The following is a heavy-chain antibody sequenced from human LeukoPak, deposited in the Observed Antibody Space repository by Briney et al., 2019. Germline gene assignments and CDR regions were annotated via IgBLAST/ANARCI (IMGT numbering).Heavy chain of an antibody. CDR2: IIPIFGTA. CDR1: GGTFSSYA. Sequence: GSSVKVSCKASGGTFSSYAISWVRQARGQGLEWMGGIIPIFGTANYAQKFQGRVTITADKSTSTAYMELSSLRSEDTAVCYCARESYYYGSGSYYLDYWGQGTLVTVSS. D-gene: IGHD3-10*01. J-gene: IGHJ4*02. V-gene: IGHV1-69*06. CDR3: ARESYYYGSGSYYLDY.